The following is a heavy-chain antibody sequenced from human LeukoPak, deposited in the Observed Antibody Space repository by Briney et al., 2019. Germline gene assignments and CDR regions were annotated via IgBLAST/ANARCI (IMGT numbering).Heavy chain of an antibody. Sequence: SGTLSLTCAVYGGSFSGYYWSWIRQPPGKGLEWIGEINHSGSTNYNPSLKSRVTISVDTSKNQFSLKLSSVTAADTAVYYCATYSGYDSYYFDYWGQGTLVTVSS. V-gene: IGHV4-34*01. CDR2: INHSGST. D-gene: IGHD5-12*01. CDR1: GGSFSGYY. J-gene: IGHJ4*02. CDR3: ATYSGYDSYYFDY.